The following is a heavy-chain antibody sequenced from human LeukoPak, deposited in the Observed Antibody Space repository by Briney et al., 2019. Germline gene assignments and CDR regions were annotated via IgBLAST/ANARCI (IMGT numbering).Heavy chain of an antibody. J-gene: IGHJ5*02. CDR2: ICSSDNSR. CDR1: GFTFSSYA. Sequence: GGSLRLSCVASGFTFSSYAMSWVRQAPGKGLEWVSGICSSDNSRYYADSVKGRFTISRDNSKNTLYLQMNSLRAEDTAVYYCAKEIYFWSGYYTWGQGTLVTVSS. V-gene: IGHV3-23*01. CDR3: AKEIYFWSGYYT. D-gene: IGHD3-3*01.